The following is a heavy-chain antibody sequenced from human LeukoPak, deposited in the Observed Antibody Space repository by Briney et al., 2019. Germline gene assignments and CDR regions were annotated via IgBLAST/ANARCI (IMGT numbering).Heavy chain of an antibody. CDR1: GGSLSSYY. J-gene: IGHJ5*02. Sequence: PSETLSLTCTVSGGSLSSYYWSWIRQPPGKGLEWIGYIYTSGSTNYNPSLKSRVTISVDTSKNQLSLKLSSVTAAGTAVYYWARTKARWFDPWGQGTLVTVSS. V-gene: IGHV4-4*09. CDR2: IYTSGST. CDR3: ARTKARWFDP.